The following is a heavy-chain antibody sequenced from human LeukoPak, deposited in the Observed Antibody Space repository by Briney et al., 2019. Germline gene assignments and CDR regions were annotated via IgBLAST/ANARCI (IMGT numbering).Heavy chain of an antibody. Sequence: PSETLSLTCDVSGGSISSGGYYWSWIRQHPGKGLEWIGYIYYSGSTYYNPSLKSRVTISVDTSKNQFSLKLSSVTAADTAVYYCASSSGSGIYRNDAFDIWGQGTMVTVSS. CDR2: IYYSGST. V-gene: IGHV4-31*11. D-gene: IGHD2-15*01. CDR3: ASSSGSGIYRNDAFDI. CDR1: GGSISSGGYY. J-gene: IGHJ3*02.